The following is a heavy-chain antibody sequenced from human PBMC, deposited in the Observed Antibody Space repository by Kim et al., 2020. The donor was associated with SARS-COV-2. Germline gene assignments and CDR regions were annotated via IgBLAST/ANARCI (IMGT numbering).Heavy chain of an antibody. D-gene: IGHD2-21*02. CDR3: ARPTGTVVTPPGYHAFDI. CDR2: INHSGST. CDR1: GGSFSGYY. J-gene: IGHJ3*02. Sequence: SETLSLTCAVYGGSFSGYYWSWIRQPPGKGLEWLGEINHSGSTNYNPSLKSRVTISVDTSKNQFSLKLSSVTAADTAVYYCARPTGTVVTPPGYHAFDIWGQGTMVSVSS. V-gene: IGHV4-34*01.